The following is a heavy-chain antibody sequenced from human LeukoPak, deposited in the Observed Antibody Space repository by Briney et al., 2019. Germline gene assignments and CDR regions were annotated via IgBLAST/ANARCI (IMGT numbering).Heavy chain of an antibody. D-gene: IGHD6-13*01. Sequence: SGTLSLTCAVYGGSFSGYYWSWIRQPPGKGLEWIGEINHSGSTNYNPSLKSRVTISVDTSKNQFSLKLSSVTAADTAVYYCARESYSSSWYGDYFDYWGQGTLVTVSS. V-gene: IGHV4-34*01. CDR3: ARESYSSSWYGDYFDY. CDR2: INHSGST. J-gene: IGHJ4*02. CDR1: GGSFSGYY.